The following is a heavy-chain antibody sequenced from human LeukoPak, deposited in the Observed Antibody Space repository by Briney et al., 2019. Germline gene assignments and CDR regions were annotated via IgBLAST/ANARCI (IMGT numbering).Heavy chain of an antibody. V-gene: IGHV2-5*02. CDR1: GFSLSTSGVG. D-gene: IGHD1-1*01. CDR3: AHSTNWPVKFEY. CDR2: IYWDDDK. Sequence: SGPTLVKSTETLTLTCTFSGFSLSTSGVGVGWIRQPPGRALEWLALIYWDDDKRYSPSLKSRLTITKDTSKNQVVLTMTNMDSVDTATYYCAHSTNWPVKFEYWGQGTLVTVSS. J-gene: IGHJ4*02.